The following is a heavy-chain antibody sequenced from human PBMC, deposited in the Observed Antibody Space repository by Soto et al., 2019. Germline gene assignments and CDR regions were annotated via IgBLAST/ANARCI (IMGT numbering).Heavy chain of an antibody. J-gene: IGHJ5*02. V-gene: IGHV4-59*01. CDR3: ARVGYYYGSGSYYTEFSPGWFDP. CDR1: GSSISSYY. CDR2: IYYSGST. Sequence: SETLSLTCTVSGSSISSYYWSWIRQPPGKGLEWIGYIYYSGSTNYNPSLKSRVTISVDTSKNQFSLKLSSVTAADTAVYYCARVGYYYGSGSYYTEFSPGWFDPWGQGTLVTVSS. D-gene: IGHD3-10*01.